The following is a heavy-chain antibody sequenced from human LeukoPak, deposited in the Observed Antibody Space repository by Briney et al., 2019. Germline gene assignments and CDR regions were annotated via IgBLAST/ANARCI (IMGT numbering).Heavy chain of an antibody. Sequence: GESLKISCKVSGYSFTSSWIGWVRQMPGKGMEWMGIIYPGDSDTRYSPSFQGQVTIAADKSISTAYLQWSSLKASDTAMYYCAIYSDTYYFDHWGQGTLVTVSS. CDR3: AIYSDTYYFDH. V-gene: IGHV5-51*01. CDR2: IYPGDSDT. CDR1: GYSFTSSW. J-gene: IGHJ4*02. D-gene: IGHD1-26*01.